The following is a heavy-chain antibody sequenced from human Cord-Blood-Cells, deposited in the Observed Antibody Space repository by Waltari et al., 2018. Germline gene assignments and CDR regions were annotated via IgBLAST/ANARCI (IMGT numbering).Heavy chain of an antibody. CDR1: GGSISSSSYY. D-gene: IGHD3-22*01. J-gene: IGHJ4*02. Sequence: QLQLQESGPGLVKPSETLSLTCTVSGGSISSSSYYWGWIRQPPGKGLEWIGSIYYSGSTYYNPALKSRVTISGDTSKNQFSLKLSSVTAADTAVYYCAYYYDSSGYLSPIYWDQGTLVTVSS. CDR3: AYYYDSSGYLSPIY. CDR2: IYYSGST. V-gene: IGHV4-39*01.